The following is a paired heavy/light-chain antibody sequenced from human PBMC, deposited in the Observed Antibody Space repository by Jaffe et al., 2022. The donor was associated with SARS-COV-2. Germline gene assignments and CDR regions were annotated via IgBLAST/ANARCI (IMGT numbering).Light chain of an antibody. V-gene: IGLV1-51*02. CDR1: SSNVGNSY. Sequence: QSVLTQPPSVSAAPGQKVTISCSGSSSNVGNSYVSWYQLLPGTAPKLLIHENDKRPSGIPDRFSGSKSGTSATLGISGLQTGDEADYYCGTWDSSLSAYVFGTGTKVTVL. CDR2: END. J-gene: IGLJ1*01. CDR3: GTWDSSLSAYV.
Heavy chain of an antibody. CDR1: GGSISSSSYY. CDR2: IYYSERT. J-gene: IGHJ3*02. Sequence: QLQLQESGPGLVKPSETLSLTCTVSGGSISSSSYYWGWIRQPPGKGLEWIGSIYYSERTYYNPSLKSRVTISVDTSKNQFSLKLSSVTAADTAVFYCARLPGISSPGADAFDIWGQGTMVTVSS. CDR3: ARLPGISSPGADAFDI. D-gene: IGHD3-10*01. V-gene: IGHV4-39*01.